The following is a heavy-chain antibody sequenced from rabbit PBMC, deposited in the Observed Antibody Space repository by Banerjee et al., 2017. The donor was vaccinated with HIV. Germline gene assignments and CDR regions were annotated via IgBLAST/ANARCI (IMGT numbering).Heavy chain of an antibody. CDR2: IGTASGST. D-gene: IGHD8-1*01. CDR3: ARETGYAGGGYSFNL. Sequence: QSLEESGGGLVQPEGSLALTCKASGFTISSYYYMCWVRQAPGKGLEWIGCIGTASGSTYYASWAKGRFTISKTSSTTVTLQMTSLTAADTATYFCARETGYAGGGYSFNLWGPGTLVTVS. V-gene: IGHV1S40*01. J-gene: IGHJ4*01. CDR1: GFTISSYYY.